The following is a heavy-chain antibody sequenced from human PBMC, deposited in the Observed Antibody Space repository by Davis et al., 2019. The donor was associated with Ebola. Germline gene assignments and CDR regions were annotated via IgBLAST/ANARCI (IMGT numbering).Heavy chain of an antibody. Sequence: PGGSLRLSCKGSGYSFTSYYIGWVRQMTGKGLEWMGIIYPADSDTRYSPSFQGQVTISADKSISTAYLQWSSLKASDTAMYYCARGTDGYNPGGYFDSWGRGILVTVSS. CDR2: IYPADSDT. CDR1: GYSFTSYY. V-gene: IGHV5-51*01. CDR3: ARGTDGYNPGGYFDS. D-gene: IGHD5-24*01. J-gene: IGHJ4*02.